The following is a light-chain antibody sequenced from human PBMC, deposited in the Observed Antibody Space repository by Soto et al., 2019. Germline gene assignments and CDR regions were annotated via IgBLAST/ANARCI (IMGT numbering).Light chain of an antibody. CDR2: GNN. CDR1: SSNIGAGYD. V-gene: IGLV1-40*01. J-gene: IGLJ3*02. Sequence: QSVLTQPPSVSGAPGQRVTISCTGSSSNIGAGYDVYWYQQLPGTAPKLLIYGNNNRPSGVPDRFSGSKSATSDSLAITGLQAEDEADYYCQSYDSSLSGWVFGGGTKLTVL. CDR3: QSYDSSLSGWV.